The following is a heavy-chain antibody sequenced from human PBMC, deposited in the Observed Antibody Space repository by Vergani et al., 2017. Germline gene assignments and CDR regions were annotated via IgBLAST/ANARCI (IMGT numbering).Heavy chain of an antibody. CDR1: GYTFTGYY. Sequence: QVQLVQSGAEVKKPGASVKVSCKASGYTFTGYYMHWVRQAPGQGLEWMGWINPNSGGTNYAQKFQGRVTMTRDTSISTAYMELSRLRSDDTAVYYGARGGYGDYEGGYYYYYMDVWGKGTTVTVSS. CDR3: ARGGYGDYEGGYYYYYMDV. J-gene: IGHJ6*03. D-gene: IGHD4-17*01. V-gene: IGHV1-2*02. CDR2: INPNSGGT.